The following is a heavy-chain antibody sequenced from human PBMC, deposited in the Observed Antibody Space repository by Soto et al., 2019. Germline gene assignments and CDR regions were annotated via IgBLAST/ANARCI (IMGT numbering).Heavy chain of an antibody. V-gene: IGHV4-39*01. D-gene: IGHD3-10*01. CDR2: IYYSGST. Sequence: SETLSLTCTVSGGSISSSSYYGAWIRQPPGKGLEWIGNIYYSGSTYYNSSLESRVTISVDTSKNQFSLKLSSVTAADTAVYFVARHYPIGSGSYSPYYVNSWGQGTLVTVSS. CDR1: GGSISSSSYY. J-gene: IGHJ4*02. CDR3: ARHYPIGSGSYSPYYVNS.